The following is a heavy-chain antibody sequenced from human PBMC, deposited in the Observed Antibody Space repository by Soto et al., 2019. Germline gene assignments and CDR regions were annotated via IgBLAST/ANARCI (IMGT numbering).Heavy chain of an antibody. V-gene: IGHV1-69*01. D-gene: IGHD2-8*01. J-gene: IGHJ6*02. CDR3: ASLSCTNGVCSSTYYYYGMDV. CDR2: IIPIFGTA. Sequence: VKVSCKASGGTFSSYAISWVRQAPGQGLEWMGGIIPIFGTANYAQKFQGRVTITADESTSTAYMELSSLRSEDTAVYYCASLSCTNGVCSSTYYYYGMDVWGQGTTVTVSS. CDR1: GGTFSSYA.